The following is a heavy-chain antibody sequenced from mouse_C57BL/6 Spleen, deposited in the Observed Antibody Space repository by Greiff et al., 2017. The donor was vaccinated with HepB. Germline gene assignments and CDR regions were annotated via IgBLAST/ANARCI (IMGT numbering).Heavy chain of an antibody. CDR1: GYTFTSYW. J-gene: IGHJ4*01. Sequence: QVQLQQPGTELVKPGASVKLSCTASGYTFTSYWMHWVKQRPGQGLEWIGNINPSNGGTNYNEKFKSKATLTVDKSSSTAYMQLSSLASEDSAVYDGARGRDSNYGVDDWGQGTSGTVAS. V-gene: IGHV1-53*01. CDR3: ARGRDSNYGVDD. D-gene: IGHD2-5*01. CDR2: INPSNGGT.